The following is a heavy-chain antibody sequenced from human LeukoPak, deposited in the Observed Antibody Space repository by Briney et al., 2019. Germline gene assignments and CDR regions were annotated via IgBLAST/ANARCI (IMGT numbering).Heavy chain of an antibody. Sequence: PGGSLRLSCAASGFTFSSYAMSWVRQAPGKGLEWVAVISYDGSNKYYADSVKGRFTISRDNSKNTLYLQMNSLRAEDTAVYYCAKDQGGSGYSALDYWGQGTLVTVSS. J-gene: IGHJ4*02. CDR1: GFTFSSYA. V-gene: IGHV3-30*18. CDR2: ISYDGSNK. D-gene: IGHD3-22*01. CDR3: AKDQGGSGYSALDY.